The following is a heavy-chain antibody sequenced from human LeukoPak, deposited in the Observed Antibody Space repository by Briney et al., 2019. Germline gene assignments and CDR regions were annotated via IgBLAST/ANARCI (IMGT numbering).Heavy chain of an antibody. V-gene: IGHV1-46*01. CDR2: INPSGGST. Sequence: ASVKVSCKASGYTFTSYYMHWVRQAPGQGLEWMGIINPSGGSTSYAQKFQGRVTMTRDTSTSTVYMELSSLRSEDTAVYYCARSTYYYDSSGYYRGTAPDYWGQGTLVTVSS. J-gene: IGHJ4*02. CDR1: GYTFTSYY. CDR3: ARSTYYYDSSGYYRGTAPDY. D-gene: IGHD3-22*01.